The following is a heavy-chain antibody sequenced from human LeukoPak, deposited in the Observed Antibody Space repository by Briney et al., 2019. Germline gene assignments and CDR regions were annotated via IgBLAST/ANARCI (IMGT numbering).Heavy chain of an antibody. CDR3: VRCGRYWLDY. CDR2: LSYTGTT. Sequence: AVTLTLPCAVSVDSISGFHWIWLRRPPGEGLEWIGFLSYTGTTSYNASLKSRLTISGDTSRNQLSVKLDSVTAGDTAVYYCVRCGRYWLDYWGEGAQGTVSS. CDR1: VDSISGFH. D-gene: IGHD1-26*01. V-gene: IGHV4-59*12. J-gene: IGHJ4*02.